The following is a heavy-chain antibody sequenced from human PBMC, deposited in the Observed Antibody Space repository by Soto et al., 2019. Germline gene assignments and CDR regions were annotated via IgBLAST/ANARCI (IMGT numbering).Heavy chain of an antibody. CDR3: ARERRLNQDLYLDY. J-gene: IGHJ4*02. CDR2: ISAYNGYT. D-gene: IGHD2-21*01. Sequence: QVQLVQSGGEVKEPGASVKVSCKASGYTFSNYGMSWVRQAPGQGLEWMGWISAYNGYTKYAQKFQGRVTMTTDTSTSTGYMELGSLRSDDTAVYYCARERRLNQDLYLDYWGQGTPVTVSS. CDR1: GYTFSNYG. V-gene: IGHV1-18*01.